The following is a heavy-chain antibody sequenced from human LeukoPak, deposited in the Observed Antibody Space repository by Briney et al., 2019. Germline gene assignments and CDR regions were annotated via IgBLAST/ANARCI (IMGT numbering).Heavy chain of an antibody. CDR1: GYRFTSYW. D-gene: IGHD3-3*01. V-gene: IGHV5-51*01. J-gene: IGHJ4*02. CDR2: IYTGDSDT. CDR3: ARGYYDFWSGPREYYFDY. Sequence: GESLKISCKGSGYRFTSYWIGWVRQMPGKGLEWMGIIYTGDSDTRYSPSFQGQVTISADKSISTAYLQWSSLKASDTAMYYCARGYYDFWSGPREYYFDYWGQGTLVTVS.